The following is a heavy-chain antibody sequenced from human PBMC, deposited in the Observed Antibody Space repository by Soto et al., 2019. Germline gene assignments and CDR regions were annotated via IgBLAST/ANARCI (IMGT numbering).Heavy chain of an antibody. D-gene: IGHD2-2*01. Sequence: QVQLVQSGAEVEKPGASVKVSCKASGYTFTNYAVHWVRQAPGQRLEWMGWINAGNGNTRYSQKFQGRVTITRDTSARTAYMELSSLRSEDTAVYYCARGHLAVVPVASWYFYMDVWGKGTTATVSS. CDR1: GYTFTNYA. CDR3: ARGHLAVVPVASWYFYMDV. J-gene: IGHJ6*03. V-gene: IGHV1-3*01. CDR2: INAGNGNT.